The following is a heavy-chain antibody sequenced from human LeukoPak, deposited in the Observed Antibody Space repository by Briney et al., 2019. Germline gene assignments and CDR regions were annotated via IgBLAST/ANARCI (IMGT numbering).Heavy chain of an antibody. V-gene: IGHV1-2*02. CDR3: ARGTVTTLRWNWFDP. CDR2: INPNSGGT. Sequence: GASVKVSCKASGYTFTGYYMHWVRQAPGQGLEWMGWINPNSGGTNYAQKFRGRVTMTRDTSISTAYMELSRLRSDDTAVYYCARGTVTTLRWNWFDPWGQGTLVTVSS. J-gene: IGHJ5*02. CDR1: GYTFTGYY. D-gene: IGHD4-17*01.